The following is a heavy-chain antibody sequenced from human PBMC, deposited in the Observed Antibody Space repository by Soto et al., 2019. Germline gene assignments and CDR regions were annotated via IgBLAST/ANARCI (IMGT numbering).Heavy chain of an antibody. CDR3: TRVGGYYGDYPNFDY. CDR2: IYYTGST. CDR1: GSSISSYY. J-gene: IGHJ4*02. V-gene: IGHV4-59*01. D-gene: IGHD4-17*01. Sequence: PSETLSLTCRVSGSSISSYYWSWIRQPPGKGLEWIGNIYYTGSTNYHPSLKSRVIISVESSKNQFSLRLNSVTAADTAVYYCTRVGGYYGDYPNFDYWGQGALVTVSS.